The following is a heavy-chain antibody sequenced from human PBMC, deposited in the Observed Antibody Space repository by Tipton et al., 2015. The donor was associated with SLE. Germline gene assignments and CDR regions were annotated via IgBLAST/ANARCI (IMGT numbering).Heavy chain of an antibody. CDR2: IYYSGST. Sequence: TLSLTCTVSGGSISSGGYYWSWIRQHPGKGLEWIGYIYYSGSTYYNPSLKSRVTISVDTSKNQFALKLSSVTAADTAVYYCARMWRAARGYFDLWGRGTLVTVSS. D-gene: IGHD6-6*01. V-gene: IGHV4-31*03. J-gene: IGHJ2*01. CDR3: ARMWRAARGYFDL. CDR1: GGSISSGGYY.